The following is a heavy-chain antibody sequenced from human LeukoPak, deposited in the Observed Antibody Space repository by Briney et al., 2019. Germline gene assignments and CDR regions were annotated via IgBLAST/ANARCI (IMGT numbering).Heavy chain of an antibody. Sequence: GGSLRLSCVASGFTFSIYSMNWVRQAPGKGLEWVSYISSSSETIYFADSVKGRFTISRDNAKNSLYLQMNSLRDEDTAVYYCARSLYYDSGGPDYWGQGTLVTVSS. CDR2: ISSSSETI. J-gene: IGHJ4*02. V-gene: IGHV3-48*02. CDR3: ARSLYYDSGGPDY. D-gene: IGHD3-22*01. CDR1: GFTFSIYS.